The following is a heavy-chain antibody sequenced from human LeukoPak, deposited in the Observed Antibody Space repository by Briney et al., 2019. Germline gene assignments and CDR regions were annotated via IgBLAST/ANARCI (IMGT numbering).Heavy chain of an antibody. J-gene: IGHJ4*02. CDR2: INTDGGST. CDR1: GFTFGSYW. CDR3: AREVGGALHYFDY. D-gene: IGHD1-26*01. V-gene: IGHV3-74*01. Sequence: PGGSLRLSCAASGFTFGSYWMHWVRQAPGKGLVWVSRINTDGGSTTYADSVKGRFTISRDNAKNTLYLQMNSLRAEDTAVYYCAREVGGALHYFDYWGQGTLVTVSS.